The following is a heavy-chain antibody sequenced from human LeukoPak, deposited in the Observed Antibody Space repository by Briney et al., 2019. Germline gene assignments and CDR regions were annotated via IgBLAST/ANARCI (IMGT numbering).Heavy chain of an antibody. Sequence: SETLSLTCAVSGGSISSSNWWSWVRQPPGKGLEWIGEIYHSGSTNYNPSLKSRVTISVDTSKNQFSLQLSSVTAADTAVYYCARNGYGSGSSYWGQGTLVTVSS. CDR2: IYHSGST. J-gene: IGHJ4*02. V-gene: IGHV4-4*02. D-gene: IGHD3-10*01. CDR1: GGSISSSNW. CDR3: ARNGYGSGSSY.